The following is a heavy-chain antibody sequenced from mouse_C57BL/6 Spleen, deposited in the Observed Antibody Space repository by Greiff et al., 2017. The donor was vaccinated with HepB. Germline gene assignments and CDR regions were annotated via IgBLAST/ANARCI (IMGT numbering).Heavy chain of an antibody. D-gene: IGHD4-1*01. CDR2: IRNKANGYTT. V-gene: IGHV7-3*01. Sequence: EVQGVESGGGLVQPGGSLSLSCAASGFTFTDYYMSWVRQPPGKALEWLGFIRNKANGYTTEYSASVKGRFTISRDNSQSILYLQMNALRAEDSATYYCARTGTRSAWFAYWGQGTLVTVSA. J-gene: IGHJ3*01. CDR1: GFTFTDYY. CDR3: ARTGTRSAWFAY.